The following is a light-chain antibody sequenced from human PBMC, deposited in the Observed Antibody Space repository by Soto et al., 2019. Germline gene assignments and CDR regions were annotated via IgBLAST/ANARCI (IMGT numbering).Light chain of an antibody. J-gene: IGKJ1*01. V-gene: IGKV3-20*01. CDR3: QQYGSSPWT. CDR1: QSISNSY. CDR2: GAS. Sequence: EIVLPQSPDTLSLSPGERATLSCRASQSISNSYIAWYQQKPGQAPRLLIYGASSRATGIPDRFSGSGSGTDFTLTISRLEPEDVAVFYGQQYGSSPWTFGKGTKVESK.